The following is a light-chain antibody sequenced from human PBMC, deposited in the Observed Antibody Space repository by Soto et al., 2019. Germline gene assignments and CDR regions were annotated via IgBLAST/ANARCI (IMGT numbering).Light chain of an antibody. V-gene: IGLV9-49*01. CDR1: SGYSNYK. CDR3: GADHGSGSNCVWV. J-gene: IGLJ3*02. CDR2: VGTGGIVG. Sequence: QAVVTQPPSASASLGASVTLTCTLSSGYSNYKVDWYQQRPGKGPRFVMRVGTGGIVGSKGDGIPDRFSVLGSGLNRYLTIKNMQEEDESDYHCGADHGSGSNCVWVFGGGTKLTVL.